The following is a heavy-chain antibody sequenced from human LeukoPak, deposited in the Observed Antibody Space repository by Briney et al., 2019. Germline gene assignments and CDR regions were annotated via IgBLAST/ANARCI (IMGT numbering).Heavy chain of an antibody. CDR3: ARGDVVVPAAIDY. CDR1: GYTFTGYY. J-gene: IGHJ4*02. CDR2: INPNSGGT. D-gene: IGHD2-2*01. V-gene: IGHV1-2*02. Sequence: ASVKVSCKASGYTFTGYYMHWVRQAPGQGLEWMGWINPNSGGTNYAQKFQGRVTMTGDTSISTAYMELSRLRSDDTAVYYCARGDVVVPAAIDYWGQGTLVTVSS.